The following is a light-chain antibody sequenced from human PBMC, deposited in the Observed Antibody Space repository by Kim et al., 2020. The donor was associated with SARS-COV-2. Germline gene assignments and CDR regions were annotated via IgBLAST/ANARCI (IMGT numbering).Light chain of an antibody. J-gene: IGLJ2*01. Sequence: ALGQTIRLTCQGDSLRKYYATWYQQRPGQAPVLVLYGKYNRPSGIPDRFSGSASGNTASLTITGAQAEDEADYYCNSRDTSGDRVVFGGGTQLTVL. V-gene: IGLV3-19*01. CDR3: NSRDTSGDRVV. CDR2: GKY. CDR1: SLRKYY.